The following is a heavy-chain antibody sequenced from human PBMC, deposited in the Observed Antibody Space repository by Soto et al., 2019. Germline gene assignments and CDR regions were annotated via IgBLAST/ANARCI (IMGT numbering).Heavy chain of an antibody. V-gene: IGHV4-59*08. Sequence: QVQLQESGPGLVKPSETLSLTCTVSGGSISSYYWSWIRQPPGKGLEWIGYIYYSGSTNYNPSLKSRVTISVDTSKNQFSLKLSSVTAADTAVYYCARQGELGWLRPDGSYYYYMDVWGKGTTVTVSS. J-gene: IGHJ6*03. D-gene: IGHD5-12*01. CDR1: GGSISSYY. CDR2: IYYSGST. CDR3: ARQGELGWLRPDGSYYYYMDV.